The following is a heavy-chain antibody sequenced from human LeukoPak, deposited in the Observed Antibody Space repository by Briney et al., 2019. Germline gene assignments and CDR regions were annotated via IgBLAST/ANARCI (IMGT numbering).Heavy chain of an antibody. CDR3: ARGRSSSWYGPHY. CDR1: GGSISSSSYY. D-gene: IGHD6-13*01. CDR2: IYYSGST. J-gene: IGHJ4*02. V-gene: IGHV4-39*07. Sequence: SETLSLTCTVSGGSISSSSYYWGWIRQPPGKGLEWIGSIYYSGSTYYNPSLKSRVTISVDTSKNQFSLKLSSVTAADTAVYYCARGRSSSWYGPHYWGQGTLVTVSS.